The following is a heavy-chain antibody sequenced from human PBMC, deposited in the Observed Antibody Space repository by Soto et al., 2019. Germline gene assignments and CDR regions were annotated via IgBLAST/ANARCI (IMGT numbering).Heavy chain of an antibody. V-gene: IGHV3-53*01. J-gene: IGHJ4*02. CDR3: ARDRVGDGAYSLDF. CDR1: GLGGDK. CDR2: LLTTGVT. D-gene: IGHD3-10*01. Sequence: DVHLVESGGGLIQPGGSLGVSCAASGLGGDKLGWVRQAPGEGLEWVALLLTTGVTPYADSVKGRFSVSRDSSTNTQYLQMSSLAVDDTALYYCARDRVGDGAYSLDFWAQGVLVGVSS.